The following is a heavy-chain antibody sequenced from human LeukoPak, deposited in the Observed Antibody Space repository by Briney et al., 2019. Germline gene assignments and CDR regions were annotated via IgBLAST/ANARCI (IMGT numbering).Heavy chain of an antibody. CDR1: GYTFTSYD. Sequence: GASVKVSCKASGYTFTSYDINWVRQATGQGLEWMGWMNPNSGNTGYAQKFQGRVTMTRNTSISTAYMELSSLRSEDTAVYYCATRRRTVMPNWFDPWGQGTLVTVSS. J-gene: IGHJ5*02. CDR2: MNPNSGNT. V-gene: IGHV1-8*01. D-gene: IGHD4-17*01. CDR3: ATRRRTVMPNWFDP.